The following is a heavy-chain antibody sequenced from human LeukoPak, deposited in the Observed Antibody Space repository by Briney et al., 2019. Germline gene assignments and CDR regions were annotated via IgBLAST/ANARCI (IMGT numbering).Heavy chain of an antibody. D-gene: IGHD6-13*01. CDR2: IFYSGTT. Sequence: SETLSLTCTVSGGSISSYYWSWIRQPPGKGLEWIGFIFYSGTTNYNPSLKSRVTISVDTSKNQFSLKLSSVTAADTAVYYCARSSSWFFDYWGQGTLVTVSS. V-gene: IGHV4-59*01. CDR1: GGSISSYY. CDR3: ARSSSWFFDY. J-gene: IGHJ4*02.